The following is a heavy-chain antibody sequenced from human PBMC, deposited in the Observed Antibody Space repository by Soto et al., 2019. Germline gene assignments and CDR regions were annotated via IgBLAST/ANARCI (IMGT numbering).Heavy chain of an antibody. CDR3: ATHIVAFY. D-gene: IGHD5-12*01. Sequence: QVQLVQSGAEVKKPGASVKVSCKASGYTFTSYAIHWVRQAPGQRLEWMGWINAGNGNTKYSQKFQGRVIITRDTSAGTAYMELRSLRSEDTAVYYCATHIVAFYWGQGTLVTVSS. CDR2: INAGNGNT. CDR1: GYTFTSYA. V-gene: IGHV1-3*01. J-gene: IGHJ4*02.